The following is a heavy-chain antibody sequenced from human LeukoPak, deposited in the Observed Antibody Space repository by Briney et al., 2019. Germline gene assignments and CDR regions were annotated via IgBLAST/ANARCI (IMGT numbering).Heavy chain of an antibody. J-gene: IGHJ5*02. CDR3: ARGVVVPAAIRLWFDP. CDR1: GGSISSYY. V-gene: IGHV4-59*08. D-gene: IGHD2-2*02. CDR2: IYYSGST. Sequence: SETLSLTCTVSGGSISSYYWSWIRQPPGKGLEWIGYIYYSGSTNYNPSLQSRVTISVDTSKNQFSLKLSSVTAADTAVYYCARGVVVPAAIRLWFDPWGQGTLVTVSS.